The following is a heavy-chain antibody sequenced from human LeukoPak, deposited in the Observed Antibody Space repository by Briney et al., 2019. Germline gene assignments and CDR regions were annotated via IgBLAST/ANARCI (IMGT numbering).Heavy chain of an antibody. CDR1: GYTVTSYY. CDR3: ASVYQHGMDV. J-gene: IGHJ6*02. Sequence: ASVKVSCKASGYTVTSYYMHWVRQAPGQGLEWMGIVNPSSISASYAQKFQGRVTVTRDTSTSTVSMELSSLRSDDTAVYYCASVYQHGMDVWGQGTTVTVSS. D-gene: IGHD2-2*01. V-gene: IGHV1-46*01. CDR2: VNPSSISA.